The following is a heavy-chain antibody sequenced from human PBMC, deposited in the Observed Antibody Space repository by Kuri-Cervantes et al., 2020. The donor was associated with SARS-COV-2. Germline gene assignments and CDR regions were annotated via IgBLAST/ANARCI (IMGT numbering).Heavy chain of an antibody. J-gene: IGHJ4*02. CDR3: ARGQYYYDYYFDY. Sequence: GGSLRLSCRASGYSFINYWIAWLRQMPGKGLEWVGVIFPGDSETRYSPSFRGQVTISADKSINTAYLQWSGLKTSDTAIYYCARGQYYYDYYFDYWGQGTLVTVSS. D-gene: IGHD3-22*01. CDR2: IFPGDSET. CDR1: GYSFINYW. V-gene: IGHV5-51*01.